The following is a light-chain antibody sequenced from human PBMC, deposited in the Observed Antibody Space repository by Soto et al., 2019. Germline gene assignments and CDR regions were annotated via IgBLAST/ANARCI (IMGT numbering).Light chain of an antibody. Sequence: EVVMTQSPATLSVSPGERATLSCRASQSVTTNMAWYQQKPGQAPRLLIYGASTRATGIPARFSGSGSGTDFTLTISSLQSEDFAVYYCQQYNNWPPWTFGQGTKGDIK. CDR2: GAS. V-gene: IGKV3-15*01. CDR3: QQYNNWPPWT. CDR1: QSVTTN. J-gene: IGKJ1*01.